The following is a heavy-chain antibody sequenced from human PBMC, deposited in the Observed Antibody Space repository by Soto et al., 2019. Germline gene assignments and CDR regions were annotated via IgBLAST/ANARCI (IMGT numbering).Heavy chain of an antibody. CDR2: ISGSGGST. Sequence: EVQLLESGGGLVQPGGSLRLSCAASGFTFSSYAMSWVRQAPGKGLEWVSAISGSGGSTYYADSVKGRFTISRDNSKNPLYLHMNSLRAEDTALYYCASPPYSSCWGYSGQGTLVTVSS. CDR1: GFTFSSYA. D-gene: IGHD6-19*01. V-gene: IGHV3-23*01. CDR3: ASPPYSSCWGY. J-gene: IGHJ4*02.